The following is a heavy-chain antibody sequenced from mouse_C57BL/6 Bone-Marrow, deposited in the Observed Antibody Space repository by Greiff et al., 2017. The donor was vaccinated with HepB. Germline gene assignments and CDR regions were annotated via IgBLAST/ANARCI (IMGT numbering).Heavy chain of an antibody. CDR2: IYPRSGNT. D-gene: IGHD2-3*01. CDR1: GYTFTSYG. Sequence: VQLVESGAELARPGASVKLSCKASGYTFTSYGISWVKQRTGQGLEWIGEIYPRSGNTYYNEKFKGKATLTADKSSSTAYMELRSLTSEDSAVYFCARGGIYDGYLYYAMDYWGQGTSVTVSS. J-gene: IGHJ4*01. CDR3: ARGGIYDGYLYYAMDY. V-gene: IGHV1-81*01.